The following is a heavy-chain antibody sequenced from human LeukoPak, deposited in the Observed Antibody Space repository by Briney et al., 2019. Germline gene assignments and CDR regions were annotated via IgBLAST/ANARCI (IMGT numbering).Heavy chain of an antibody. V-gene: IGHV4-34*01. CDR2: INHSGST. CDR3: ARRDYYYYYGMDV. Sequence: SETLSLTCAGYGGSFSGYYWSWIRQPPGKGLEGIGEINHSGSTNYNPSLKSRVTISVDTSKNQFSLKLSSVTAADTAVYYCARRDYYYYYGMDVWGQGTTVTVSS. J-gene: IGHJ6*02. CDR1: GGSFSGYY.